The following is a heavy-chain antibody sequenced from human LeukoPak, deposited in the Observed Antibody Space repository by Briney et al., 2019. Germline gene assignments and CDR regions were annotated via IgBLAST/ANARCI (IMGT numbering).Heavy chain of an antibody. Sequence: GGSLRLSCAASGFTFSSYSMNWVRQAPGRGREWVSSISSSSSYIYYADSVKGRFTISRDNAKNSLYLQMNSLRAEDTAVYYCARVSKGRAFTFYYYYMDVWGKGTTVTVSS. CDR3: ARVSKGRAFTFYYYYMDV. CDR1: GFTFSSYS. D-gene: IGHD3-16*01. CDR2: ISSSSSYI. V-gene: IGHV3-21*01. J-gene: IGHJ6*03.